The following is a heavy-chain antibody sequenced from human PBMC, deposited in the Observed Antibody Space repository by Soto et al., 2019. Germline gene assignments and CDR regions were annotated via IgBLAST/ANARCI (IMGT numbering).Heavy chain of an antibody. Sequence: QVQLVQSGAEVKKPGASVKVSCKASGYTFTSYAMHWVRQAPGQRLEWMGWINAGNGNTKYSHKFQGRVTITRDTSASTAYMELSSLRSEDTAVYYCARDRGYSGYPRGYFDYWGQGTLVTVSS. D-gene: IGHD5-12*01. V-gene: IGHV1-3*01. J-gene: IGHJ4*02. CDR2: INAGNGNT. CDR1: GYTFTSYA. CDR3: ARDRGYSGYPRGYFDY.